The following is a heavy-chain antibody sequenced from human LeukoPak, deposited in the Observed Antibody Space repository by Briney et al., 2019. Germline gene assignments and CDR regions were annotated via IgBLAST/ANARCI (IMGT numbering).Heavy chain of an antibody. Sequence: GGSLRLSCAASGFTFSSYWMSWVRQAPGKGLEWVANIKQDGSEKYYVDSVKGRFTISRDNAKNSLYLQMNSLRAEDTAVYYCARDRIDYGSGFALYYFDYWGQGTLVTVSS. CDR3: ARDRIDYGSGFALYYFDY. CDR2: IKQDGSEK. D-gene: IGHD3-10*01. V-gene: IGHV3-7*01. CDR1: GFTFSSYW. J-gene: IGHJ4*02.